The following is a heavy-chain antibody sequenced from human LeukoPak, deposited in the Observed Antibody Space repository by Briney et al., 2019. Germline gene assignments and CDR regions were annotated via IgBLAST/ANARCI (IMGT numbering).Heavy chain of an antibody. CDR1: GYTFTGYY. D-gene: IGHD3-22*01. Sequence: ASVKVSCKASGYTFTGYYMHWVRQAPGQGLEWMGWINPNSGGTNYAQKFQGRVTMIRDTSISTAYMELSRLRSDDTAVYYCASPIGLVAYDSSGSYDAFDIWGQGTMVTVSS. V-gene: IGHV1-2*02. CDR2: INPNSGGT. J-gene: IGHJ3*02. CDR3: ASPIGLVAYDSSGSYDAFDI.